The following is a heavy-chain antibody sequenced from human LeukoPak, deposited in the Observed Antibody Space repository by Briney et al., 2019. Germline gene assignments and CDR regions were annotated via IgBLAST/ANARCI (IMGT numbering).Heavy chain of an antibody. CDR2: IGTAGDT. CDR3: ARVNPHLSAFDF. Sequence: GGSLRLSCAASGFTLSSYDTHWVRQTTGKPLEWVSGIGTAGDTYYSGSVKGRFTLSRENARNSLYLQMNNLRAGDTAVYYCARVNPHLSAFDFWGQGTLVTVSS. V-gene: IGHV3-13*04. D-gene: IGHD3-16*02. J-gene: IGHJ4*02. CDR1: GFTLSSYD.